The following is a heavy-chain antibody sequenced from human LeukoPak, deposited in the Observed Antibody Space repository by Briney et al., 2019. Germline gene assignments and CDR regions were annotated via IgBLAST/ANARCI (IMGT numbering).Heavy chain of an antibody. CDR1: GFTFSSYG. V-gene: IGHV3-30*18. D-gene: IGHD6-19*01. CDR2: MSYDGSNK. CDR3: AKNTVAATWGPFDY. J-gene: IGHJ4*02. Sequence: GGSPRLSCAASGFTFSSYGMHWVRQAPGKGLEWVAFMSYDGSNKYYADSVKGRFTISRGNSKNTLYLQMNSLRAEDTALYYCAKNTVAATWGPFDYWGQGTLVTVSS.